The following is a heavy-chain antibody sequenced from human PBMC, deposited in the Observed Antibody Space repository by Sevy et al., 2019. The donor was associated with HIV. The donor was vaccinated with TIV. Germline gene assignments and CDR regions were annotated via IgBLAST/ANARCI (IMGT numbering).Heavy chain of an antibody. CDR1: GFIFSSYV. D-gene: IGHD3-3*01. V-gene: IGHV3-23*01. Sequence: GGSLRLSCAASGFIFSSYVMNWVRQAPGKGLEWVSAISGSGGSTYYADSVKGRFTISRDNFKNTLYLEMNSLRVEDTAVYYCAGGFWSGFDYWVQGTLVTVSS. CDR2: ISGSGGST. CDR3: AGGFWSGFDY. J-gene: IGHJ4*02.